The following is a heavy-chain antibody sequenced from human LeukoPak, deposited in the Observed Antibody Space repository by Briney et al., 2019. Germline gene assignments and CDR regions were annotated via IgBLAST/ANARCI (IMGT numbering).Heavy chain of an antibody. CDR2: IRSKAYGETA. CDR1: GFTVSSNY. J-gene: IGHJ4*02. Sequence: GGSLRLSCAASGFTVSSNYMSWIRQAPGKGLEWVGFIRSKAYGETADYAASVKGRFTISRDDSKAIAYLQMNSLKTEDTAVYHCTRDRGAYNLYDYWGQGTLVTVSS. D-gene: IGHD1-1*01. CDR3: TRDRGAYNLYDY. V-gene: IGHV3-49*03.